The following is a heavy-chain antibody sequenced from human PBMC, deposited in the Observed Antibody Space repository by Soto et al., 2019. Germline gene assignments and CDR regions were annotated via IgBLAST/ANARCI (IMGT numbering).Heavy chain of an antibody. Sequence: VPLVESGGGFVKPGGSLRLSCAASGLTFSNVWMNCVRQAPGKGLEWVGHIKSKTDGGTTDYAAPVKGRFTISRDDSKNTLYLQMNSLKIDDTGVYYCTTDIWPYFQSDYWGQGTLVTVSP. J-gene: IGHJ4*02. V-gene: IGHV3-15*07. D-gene: IGHD2-21*01. CDR1: GLTFSNVW. CDR2: IKSKTDGGTT. CDR3: TTDIWPYFQSDY.